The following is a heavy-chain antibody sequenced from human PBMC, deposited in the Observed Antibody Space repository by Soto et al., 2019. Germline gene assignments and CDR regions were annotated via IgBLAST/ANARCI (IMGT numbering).Heavy chain of an antibody. CDR1: GYTFTGYY. CDR3: ARDSSHDYGVN. CDR2: INPNSGGT. J-gene: IGHJ4*02. D-gene: IGHD4-17*01. Sequence: ASVKVSCKASGYTFTGYYLHWVRQAPGQGLEWMGLINPNSGGTNYAQKFQGRVTMTRDTSISTAYMELSRLRSDDTAVYYCARDSSHDYGVNWGQGTLVTVSS. V-gene: IGHV1-2*02.